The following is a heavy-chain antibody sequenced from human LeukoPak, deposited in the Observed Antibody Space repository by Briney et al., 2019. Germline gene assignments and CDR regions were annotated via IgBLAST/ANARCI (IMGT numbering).Heavy chain of an antibody. CDR1: GFTFSTYG. D-gene: IGHD1-26*01. Sequence: QPGGSLRLSCAASGFTFSTYGRHWVRQAPGKGLEWVAVISYDGSNKYYADSVKGRFTISRDNPKNTLHLQMNSLRGEDTAVYYCAKDGSARATFDYWGQGALVTVSS. J-gene: IGHJ4*02. V-gene: IGHV3-30*18. CDR3: AKDGSARATFDY. CDR2: ISYDGSNK.